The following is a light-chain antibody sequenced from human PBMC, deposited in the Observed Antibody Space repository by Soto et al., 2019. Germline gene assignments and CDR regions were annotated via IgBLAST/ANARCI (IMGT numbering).Light chain of an antibody. Sequence: EIVLTQSPGTLSLSPGERATLSCRSSQSVSSNYLAWYQQKPDQAPRLVIYDVSGRATGIPDRFSGSGSGTDFTLTISRLEPEDFAVYYCQQYGRSPTFGHGTKVESK. CDR2: DVS. V-gene: IGKV3-20*01. CDR1: QSVSSNY. J-gene: IGKJ1*01. CDR3: QQYGRSPT.